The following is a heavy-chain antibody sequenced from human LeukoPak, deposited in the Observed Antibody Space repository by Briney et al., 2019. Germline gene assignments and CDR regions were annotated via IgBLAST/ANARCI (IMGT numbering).Heavy chain of an antibody. Sequence: SETLSLTCTVSGGPISSYYWSWIRQPAGKGLEWIGRIYTSGSTNYNPSLKSRVTMSVDTSKNQFSLKLSSVTAADTAVYYCAGTYYYDSSGYYFDYWGQGTLVTVSS. CDR3: AGTYYYDSSGYYFDY. V-gene: IGHV4-4*07. CDR1: GGPISSYY. D-gene: IGHD3-22*01. CDR2: IYTSGST. J-gene: IGHJ4*02.